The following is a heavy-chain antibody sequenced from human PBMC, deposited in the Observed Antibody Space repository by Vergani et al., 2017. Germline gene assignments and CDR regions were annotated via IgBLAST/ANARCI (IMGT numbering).Heavy chain of an antibody. V-gene: IGHV3-21*04. J-gene: IGHJ4*02. CDR3: AKLTPNYYGSGSYYNIAGGFDY. CDR1: GFTFTSYS. CDR2: ISSRSSFI. D-gene: IGHD3-10*01. Sequence: EVQLVESGGGLVKPGGFLRLSCAASGFTFTSYSMNWVRQAPGKGLEWVSSISSRSSFIYYADSVKGRFTISRDNAKNSLYLQMNSLRAEDTAVYYCAKLTPNYYGSGSYYNIAGGFDYWGQGTLVTVSS.